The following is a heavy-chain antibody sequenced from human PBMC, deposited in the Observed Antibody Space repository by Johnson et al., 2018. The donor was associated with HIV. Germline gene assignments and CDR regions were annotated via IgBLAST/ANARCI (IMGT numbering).Heavy chain of an antibody. CDR3: AREATGTTNAFYM. D-gene: IGHD1-7*01. J-gene: IGHJ3*02. V-gene: IGHV3-11*04. CDR1: GFTFSDYY. CDR2: ISGSGNII. Sequence: VESGGGLVKPGGSLRLSCAASGFTFSDYYMTWIRQAPGKGLEWVSYISGSGNIIYYTDSLKGRFTISRDNAKNSLYLQMNSLRAEDTAVYYCAREATGTTNAFYMWGQGTMVTVSS.